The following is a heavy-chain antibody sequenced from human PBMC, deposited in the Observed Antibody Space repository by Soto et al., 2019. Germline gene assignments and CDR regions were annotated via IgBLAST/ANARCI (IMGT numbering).Heavy chain of an antibody. V-gene: IGHV4-30-4*01. J-gene: IGHJ5*02. Sequence: QVQLQESGPGLVKPSQTLSLTCTVSGGSISSGDYYWSWIRQPPGKGLEWIGYIYYSGSTYYNPSLKSRVTISVDTSKNQFSLKLSSVTAADTAVYYCARENLWFGELYWFDPWGQGTLVTVSS. CDR2: IYYSGST. CDR3: ARENLWFGELYWFDP. CDR1: GGSISSGDYY. D-gene: IGHD3-10*01.